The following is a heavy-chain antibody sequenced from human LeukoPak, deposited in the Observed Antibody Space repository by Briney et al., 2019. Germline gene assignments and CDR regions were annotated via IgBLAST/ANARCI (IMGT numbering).Heavy chain of an antibody. V-gene: IGHV3-74*01. CDR3: STGSGHAFDI. CDR1: GFTFSSYW. D-gene: IGHD3-10*01. CDR2: INSDGSST. Sequence: GGSLRLSCAASGFTFSSYWMHWVRQVPGKGRVWVSRINSDGSSTSYAESVKGRFTISRDNAKNTLYVQMNSLRAEDTAVYYCSTGSGHAFDIWGRGTMVTVSS. J-gene: IGHJ3*02.